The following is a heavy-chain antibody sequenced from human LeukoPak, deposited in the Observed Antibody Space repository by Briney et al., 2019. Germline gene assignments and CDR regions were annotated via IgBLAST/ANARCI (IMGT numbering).Heavy chain of an antibody. V-gene: IGHV3-48*01. CDR3: ARALWPDFDSSGYYYGGFDY. CDR1: GFTFSSYS. D-gene: IGHD3-22*01. J-gene: IGHJ4*02. CDR2: ISSSSSSI. Sequence: GGSLRLSCAASGFTFSSYSMNWVRQAPGKGPEWVSYISSSSSSIYYAGSVKGRFTISRDNAKNSLYLQMNSLRAEDTAVHYCARALWPDFDSSGYYYGGFDYWGQGTLVTVSS.